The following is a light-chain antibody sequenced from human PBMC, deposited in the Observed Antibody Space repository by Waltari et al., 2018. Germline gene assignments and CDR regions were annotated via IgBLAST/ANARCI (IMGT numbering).Light chain of an antibody. CDR3: SSFTDTHTLL. V-gene: IGLV2-14*03. CDR1: SNDVGASKF. J-gene: IGLJ2*01. Sequence: QSALTQPASVSGSPGQSITISCTGTSNDVGASKFVSWYHQHPGRAPQLMIYYVTARPSGISSRFSGSKSANTASLTISGLLPEDEAIYYCSSFTDTHTLLFGGGTTVTVL. CDR2: YVT.